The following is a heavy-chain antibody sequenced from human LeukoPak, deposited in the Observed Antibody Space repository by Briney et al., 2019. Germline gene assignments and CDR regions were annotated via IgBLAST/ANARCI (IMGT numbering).Heavy chain of an antibody. CDR1: GFTFSDYY. CDR3: AKGIPVWGSYRGFDY. CDR2: IKQDGSEK. Sequence: GGSLRLSCAASGFTFSDYYMSWIRQAPGKGLEWVANIKQDGSEKRYVDPVKGRFTISRDNAKNSLYLQMNSLRAEDTGVYYCAKGIPVWGSYRGFDYWGQGTLVTVSS. D-gene: IGHD3-16*02. J-gene: IGHJ4*02. V-gene: IGHV3-7*01.